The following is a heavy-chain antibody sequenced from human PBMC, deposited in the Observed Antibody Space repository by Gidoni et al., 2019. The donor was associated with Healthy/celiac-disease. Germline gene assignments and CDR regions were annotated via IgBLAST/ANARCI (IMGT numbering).Heavy chain of an antibody. D-gene: IGHD3-3*01. CDR1: GFTFSTYA. J-gene: IGHJ6*02. V-gene: IGHV3-23*01. CDR3: AKASVIRYDFWSGYPVGGMDV. Sequence: EVQLLESGGGLVQPGRSLRLSCAASGFTFSTYAMSWVRQAPGKGLGWVSAISGSGGSTYYADSVKGRFTISRDNSKNTLYLQMNSLRAEDTAVYYCAKASVIRYDFWSGYPVGGMDVWGQGTTVTVSS. CDR2: ISGSGGST.